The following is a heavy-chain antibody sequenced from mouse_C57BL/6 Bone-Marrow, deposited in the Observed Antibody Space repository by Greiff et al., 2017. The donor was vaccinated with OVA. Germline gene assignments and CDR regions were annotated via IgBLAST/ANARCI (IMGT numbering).Heavy chain of an antibody. V-gene: IGHV1-81*01. CDR1: GYTFTSYG. D-gene: IGHD4-1*02. J-gene: IGHJ2*01. Sequence: QVHVKQSGAELARPGASVKLSCKASGYTFTSYGISWVKQRTGQGLEWIGEIYPRSGNTYYNEKFKGKATLTADKSSSTAYMELRSLTSEDSAVYFCACFNWDSFDYWGQGTTLTVSS. CDR2: IYPRSGNT. CDR3: ACFNWDSFDY.